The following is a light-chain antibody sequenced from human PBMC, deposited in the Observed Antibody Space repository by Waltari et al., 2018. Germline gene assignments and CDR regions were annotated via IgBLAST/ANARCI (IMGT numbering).Light chain of an antibody. Sequence: QSVLTQPPSASGTPGQTVTIPCSGSDSNIGAHYVYWFQQLPETAPKLLIYRNDQRPSGVPDRFSGSNSVTSASLAISGLRSEDEASYYCASWDDNLSGSLFGGGTKLTVL. CDR2: RND. CDR3: ASWDDNLSGSL. J-gene: IGLJ2*01. V-gene: IGLV1-47*01. CDR1: DSNIGAHY.